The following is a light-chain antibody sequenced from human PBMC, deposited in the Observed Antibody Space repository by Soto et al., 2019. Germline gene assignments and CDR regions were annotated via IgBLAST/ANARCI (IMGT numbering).Light chain of an antibody. CDR3: SSYTTTRSWV. Sequence: QSALTQPASVSGSPGQSITISCTGTSSDVGGFDYVSWYQQHPAKAPKLMISEVTNRPSGVSNRFSGSKSGNTASLTISGLQAEDEADYYCSSYTTTRSWVFGGGTKLTVL. J-gene: IGLJ3*02. CDR1: SSDVGGFDY. V-gene: IGLV2-14*01. CDR2: EVT.